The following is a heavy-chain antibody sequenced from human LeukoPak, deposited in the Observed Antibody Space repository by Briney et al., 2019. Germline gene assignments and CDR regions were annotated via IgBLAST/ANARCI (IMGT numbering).Heavy chain of an antibody. CDR2: ISLAGQT. CDR3: SRESGXXXPFGY. V-gene: IGHV4-4*01. Sequence: SLTCXVSXGSIXXTXXXSXXXPXPGXXXEWIGEISLAGQTNFNPSLNGRVTMSLDKSSNKLYLHLTSVTAADTATYFCSRESGXXXPFGYWGQGTLVIXXX. D-gene: IGHD1-26*01. CDR1: XGSIXXTXX. J-gene: IGHJ4*02.